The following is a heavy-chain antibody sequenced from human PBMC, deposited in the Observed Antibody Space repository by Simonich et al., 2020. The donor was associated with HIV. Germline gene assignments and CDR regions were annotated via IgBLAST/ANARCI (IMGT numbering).Heavy chain of an antibody. CDR1: GGSFSGYY. CDR3: ARHSGYADAFDI. J-gene: IGHJ3*02. D-gene: IGHD5-12*01. V-gene: IGHV4-34*01. Sequence: QVQLQQWGAGLLKPSETLSLTCAVYGGSFSGYYWSWIRQPPGKGREWIGDIDDSGSPNYSPSLKSRVTISLDTSKNQFSLKLSSVTAADTAVYYCARHSGYADAFDIWGQGTMITVSS. CDR2: IDDSGSP.